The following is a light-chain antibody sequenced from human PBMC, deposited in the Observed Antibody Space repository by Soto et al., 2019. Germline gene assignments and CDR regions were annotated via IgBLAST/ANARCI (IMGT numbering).Light chain of an antibody. J-gene: IGKJ5*01. V-gene: IGKV1-12*01. CDR3: QQSNSFPIT. Sequence: DIQLTQSPSSVSASVGDRVTITCGASQGISSWLDWYQQNPGKXXKXXIYAASSLQSGVPSRFSGSRSGTDGNLTLSSLQPEDGETYDGQQSNSFPITFGQGTRLEI. CDR1: QGISSW. CDR2: AAS.